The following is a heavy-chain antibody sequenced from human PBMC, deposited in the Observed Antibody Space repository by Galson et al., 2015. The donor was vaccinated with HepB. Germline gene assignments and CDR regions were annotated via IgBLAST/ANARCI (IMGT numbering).Heavy chain of an antibody. D-gene: IGHD1-14*01. V-gene: IGHV3-9*01. CDR2: ISWNSGSI. J-gene: IGHJ4*02. Sequence: SLRLSCAASGFTFDEYAMHWVRQAPGKGLEWVSHISWNSGSIGYADSVKGRFTISRDNAKNSLYLQMNSLRAEDTALYYCAKGEHHHLTTFDYWGQGTLVTVSS. CDR3: AKGEHHHLTTFDY. CDR1: GFTFDEYA.